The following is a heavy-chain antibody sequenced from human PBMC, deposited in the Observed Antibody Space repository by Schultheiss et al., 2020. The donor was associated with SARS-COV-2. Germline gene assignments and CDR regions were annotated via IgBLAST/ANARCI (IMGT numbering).Heavy chain of an antibody. CDR2: ISGTGTTK. Sequence: GGSLRLSCAASGFTFSDYYMSWIRQAPGKGLEWVSYISGTGTTKYYADSVKGRFTISRDNAKNSLFLLMNSLRADDTAVYYCARVYGDYARGGFDYWGQGTLVTVSS. CDR1: GFTFSDYY. V-gene: IGHV3-11*04. J-gene: IGHJ4*02. D-gene: IGHD4-17*01. CDR3: ARVYGDYARGGFDY.